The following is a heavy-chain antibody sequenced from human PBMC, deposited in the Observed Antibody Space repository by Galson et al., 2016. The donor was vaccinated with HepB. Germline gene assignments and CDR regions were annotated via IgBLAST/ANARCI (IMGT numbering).Heavy chain of an antibody. J-gene: IGHJ5*02. CDR2: ISSSGNII. D-gene: IGHD7-27*01. V-gene: IGHV3-48*03. CDR3: AREPPYTGAYNWFDT. CDR1: GFTLSSYE. Sequence: SLRLSCAASGFTLSSYEMNWVRQAPGKGLEWVSYISSSGNIIYYADSVEGRFTISRDNAKNSLYLQTNSLRAEGTAVYYCAREPPYTGAYNWFDTWGQGTLVTVSS.